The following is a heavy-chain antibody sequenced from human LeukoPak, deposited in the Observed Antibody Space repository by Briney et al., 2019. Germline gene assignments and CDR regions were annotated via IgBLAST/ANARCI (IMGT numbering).Heavy chain of an antibody. J-gene: IGHJ4*02. V-gene: IGHV3-15*01. Sequence: GGSLRLSCAASGFTFSSYAMSWVRQAPGKGLEWVGRIKSKTDGGTTDYAAPVKGRFTISRDDSKNTLYLQMNSLKTEDTAVYYCTTDPADYYDSSGYYYSRETVLRYWGQGTLVTVSS. CDR2: IKSKTDGGTT. D-gene: IGHD3-22*01. CDR3: TTDPADYYDSSGYYYSRETVLRY. CDR1: GFTFSSYA.